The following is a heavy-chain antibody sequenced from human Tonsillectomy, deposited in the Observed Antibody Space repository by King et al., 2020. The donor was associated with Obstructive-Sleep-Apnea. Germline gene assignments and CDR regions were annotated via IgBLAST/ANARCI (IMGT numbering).Heavy chain of an antibody. CDR3: AQSYVGGTYRPFDY. J-gene: IGHJ4*02. CDR1: GFTFDDYA. CDR2: ISWNSGII. Sequence: VQLVESGGGLVQPGRSLRLSCATSGFTFDDYAMHWVRQVPGKGLEWVSSISWNSGIIGYADSVKGRFTISRDNAKSSLFLQMNSLRAEDTALYYCAQSYVGGTYRPFDYWGQGTLVTVSS. V-gene: IGHV3-9*01. D-gene: IGHD3-16*02.